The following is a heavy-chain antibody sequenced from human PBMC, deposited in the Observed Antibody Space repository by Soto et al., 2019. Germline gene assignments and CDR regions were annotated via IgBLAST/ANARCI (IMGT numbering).Heavy chain of an antibody. CDR1: GGSISSYY. V-gene: IGHV4-59*01. D-gene: IGHD3-3*01. J-gene: IGHJ3*02. CDR2: ISYSGST. Sequence: SEILSLTCTVSGGSISSYYWSWIRQPPGKGLEWIGYISYSGSTNYNPSLKSRVTISVDTSKNQFSLKLSSVTAADTAVYYCASSSPHYDFWSGYSFWDAFDIWGQGTMVTVSS. CDR3: ASSSPHYDFWSGYSFWDAFDI.